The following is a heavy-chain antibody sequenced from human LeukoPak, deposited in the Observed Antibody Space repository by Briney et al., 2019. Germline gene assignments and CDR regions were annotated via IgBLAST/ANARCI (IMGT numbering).Heavy chain of an antibody. CDR2: IRYDGSNK. CDR3: AKDSRESYYDILTGYYIY. D-gene: IGHD3-9*01. V-gene: IGHV3-30*02. CDR1: GFTFSSYG. Sequence: GGSLRLSCAASGFTFSSYGMHWVRQAPGKGLEWVAFIRYDGSNKYYADSVKGRFTISRDNSKNTLYLQMNSPRAEDTAVYYCAKDSRESYYDILTGYYIYWGQGTLVTVSP. J-gene: IGHJ4*02.